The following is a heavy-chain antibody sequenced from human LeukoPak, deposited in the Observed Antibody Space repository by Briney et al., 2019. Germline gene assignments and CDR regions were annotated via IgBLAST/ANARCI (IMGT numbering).Heavy chain of an antibody. CDR1: GYTFTSYG. D-gene: IGHD3-9*01. J-gene: IGHJ4*02. CDR2: ISAYNGNT. Sequence: ASVKVSCKASGYTFTSYGISWVRQAPGQGLEWVGWISAYNGNTNYAQKLQGRVTMTTDTSTSTAYMELRSLRSDDTAVYYCARAVLTGYQPDYWGQGTLVTVSS. CDR3: ARAVLTGYQPDY. V-gene: IGHV1-18*01.